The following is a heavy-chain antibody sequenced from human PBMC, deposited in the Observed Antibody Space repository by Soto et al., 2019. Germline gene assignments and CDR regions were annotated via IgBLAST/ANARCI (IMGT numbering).Heavy chain of an antibody. Sequence: XSVKVSCKGSVYAFTSYGISWVRQAPGQGLEWMGWISAYNGNTNYAQKLQGRVTMTTDTSTSTAYMELRSLRSDDTAVYYCARDWGTAMVTPYYYYGMDVWGQGTTVTVSS. CDR2: ISAYNGNT. CDR1: VYAFTSYG. V-gene: IGHV1-18*01. D-gene: IGHD5-18*01. J-gene: IGHJ6*02. CDR3: ARDWGTAMVTPYYYYGMDV.